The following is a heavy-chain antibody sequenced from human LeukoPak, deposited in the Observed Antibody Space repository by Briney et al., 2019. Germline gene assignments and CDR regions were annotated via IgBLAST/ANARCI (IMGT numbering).Heavy chain of an antibody. CDR1: GGSISTYY. CDR3: AGSYDSRGYYYYGMDV. Sequence: PSETLSLTCTVSGGSISTYYWSWIRQPPGKGLQWIGYIYYTGDTDYNPSLKSRVTISLDTSKNEFSLRLTSVTAADTAVYYCAGSYDSRGYYYYGMDVWGQGTTVTVSS. V-gene: IGHV4-59*01. CDR2: IYYTGDT. J-gene: IGHJ6*02. D-gene: IGHD3-22*01.